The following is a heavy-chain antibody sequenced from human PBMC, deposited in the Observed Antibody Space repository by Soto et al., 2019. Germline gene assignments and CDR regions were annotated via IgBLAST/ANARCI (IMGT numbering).Heavy chain of an antibody. Sequence: SETTYLTRTVSGGTISSNDYYWSWIRQPPGKGLEWIGDIYYSGTTNYNPSLKSRVTISVDTSKNQFSLKLSSVTAADTAVYYCASFMVRGVITDWFDPWGQGTLVTVSS. CDR1: GGTISSNDYY. D-gene: IGHD3-10*01. CDR2: IYYSGTT. V-gene: IGHV4-30-4*01. CDR3: ASFMVRGVITDWFDP. J-gene: IGHJ5*02.